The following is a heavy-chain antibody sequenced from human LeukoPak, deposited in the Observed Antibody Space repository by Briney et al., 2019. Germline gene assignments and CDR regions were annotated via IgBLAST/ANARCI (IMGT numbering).Heavy chain of an antibody. CDR3: ARETAVHGGIEF. CDR1: GDSIGSGYFY. Sequence: SQTLSLTCSVSGDSIGSGYFYWNWIRQPAGKGLEWIGRIYPVSGSSSYNPSLQSRATILEDRSRNQFSLKLSAVTASDTALYYCARETAVHGGIEFWGQGIQVTVSS. CDR2: IYPVSGSS. J-gene: IGHJ1*01. D-gene: IGHD3-10*01. V-gene: IGHV4-61*02.